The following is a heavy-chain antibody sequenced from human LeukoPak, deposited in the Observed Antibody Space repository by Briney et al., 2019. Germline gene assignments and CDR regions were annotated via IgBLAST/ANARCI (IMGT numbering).Heavy chain of an antibody. V-gene: IGHV4-59*01. CDR1: GGSISSYY. CDR3: ARVDSSVDAFDI. Sequence: SETLSLTCTVSGGSISSYYWSWIRQPPGKGLEWIGYIYYSGSTNYNPSLKSRVTISVDTSKNQFSLKPSSVTAADTAVYYCARVDSSVDAFDIWGQGTMVTVSS. D-gene: IGHD3-22*01. J-gene: IGHJ3*02. CDR2: IYYSGST.